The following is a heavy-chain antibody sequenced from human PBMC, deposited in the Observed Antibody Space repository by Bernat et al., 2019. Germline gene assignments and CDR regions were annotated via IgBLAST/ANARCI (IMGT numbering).Heavy chain of an antibody. D-gene: IGHD1-1*01. CDR2: IKRNINGGIT. J-gene: IGHJ4*02. CDR1: GFTFSDAW. V-gene: IGHV3-15*07. CDR3: TKDYWNYLDY. Sequence: EVQLVDSGGGLVKPGGSLRLSCAASGFTFSDAWMNWVRQAPGKGLEWVGLIKRNINGGITDYAATVKGRFTISRDASKTTVYLEMNSLDVEETAVYYCTKDYWNYLDYWGQGTLVTVSS.